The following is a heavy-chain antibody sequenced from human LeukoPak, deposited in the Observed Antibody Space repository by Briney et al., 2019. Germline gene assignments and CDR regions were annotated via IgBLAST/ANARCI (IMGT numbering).Heavy chain of an antibody. J-gene: IGHJ4*02. CDR1: GFTFSSYI. CDR3: AKAVVTAFDY. D-gene: IGHD2-21*02. CDR2: ISDSSNI. V-gene: IGHV3-48*02. Sequence: PGGSLRLSCAASGFTFSSYIMNWVRQAPGKGLEWVSYISDSSNIYYADSVKGRFTISRDNAKNSLYLQMNSLRDEDTAVYYCAKAVVTAFDYWGQGTLVTVSS.